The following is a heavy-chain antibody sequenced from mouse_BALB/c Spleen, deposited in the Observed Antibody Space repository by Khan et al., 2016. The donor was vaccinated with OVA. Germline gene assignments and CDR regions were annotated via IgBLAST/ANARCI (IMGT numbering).Heavy chain of an antibody. CDR1: GFSLTGYG. J-gene: IGHJ3*01. CDR3: ARELRREGIDY. Sequence: VQLQESGPGLVAPSPSLSITCTVSGFSLTGYGINWVRQPPGKGLEWLGLIWGAGSPAYNSALKSRLSICKANSKIQVFLKMNRRQTDESARYYGARELRREGIDYWGQGTVVTVSA. V-gene: IGHV2-6-7*01. D-gene: IGHD1-2*01. CDR2: IWGAGSP.